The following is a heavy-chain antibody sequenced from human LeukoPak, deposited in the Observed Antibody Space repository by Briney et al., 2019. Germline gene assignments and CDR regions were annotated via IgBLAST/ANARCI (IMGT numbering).Heavy chain of an antibody. CDR1: GGSISSSSYY. CDR2: IYYSGST. CDR3: ARYSSGWYNGFDI. Sequence: SETLSLTCTVSGGSISSSSYYWGWIRQPPGKGLEWIGSIYYSGSTYYNPSLKSRVTISVDTSKNQFSLKLSSVTAADTAVYYCARYSSGWYNGFDIWGQGTMVTVSS. J-gene: IGHJ3*02. D-gene: IGHD6-19*01. V-gene: IGHV4-39*07.